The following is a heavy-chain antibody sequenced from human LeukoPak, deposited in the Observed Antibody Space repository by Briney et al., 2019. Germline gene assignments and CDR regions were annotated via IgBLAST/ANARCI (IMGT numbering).Heavy chain of an antibody. J-gene: IGHJ2*01. CDR2: IYYSGST. CDR3: ARVKGTETTSRSRYFDL. V-gene: IGHV4-31*03. CDR1: GGSISSGGYY. D-gene: IGHD1-7*01. Sequence: SETLSLTCTVSGGSISSGGYYWSWIRQHPGKGLEWIGYIYYSGSTYYNPSLKSRVTISVDTSKNQFSLKLSSVTAADTAVYYCARVKGTETTSRSRYFDLWGRGTLVTVSS.